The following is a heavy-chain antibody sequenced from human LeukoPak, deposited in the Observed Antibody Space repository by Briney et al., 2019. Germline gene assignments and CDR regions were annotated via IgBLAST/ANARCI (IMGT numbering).Heavy chain of an antibody. D-gene: IGHD3-22*01. CDR3: AKTNYYDTTDDKPYTTHFDY. V-gene: IGHV4-34*01. CDR1: GGSFSGYY. J-gene: IGHJ4*02. CDR2: INHSGST. Sequence: SETLSLTCAVYGGSFSGYYWSWICQPPGKGLEWIGEINHSGSTNYNPSLKSRVTISVDTSKNQFSLKLSSVTAADTAVYYCAKTNYYDTTDDKPYTTHFDYWGQGALVTVSS.